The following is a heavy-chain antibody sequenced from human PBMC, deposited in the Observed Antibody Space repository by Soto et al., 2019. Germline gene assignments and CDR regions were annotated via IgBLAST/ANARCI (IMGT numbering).Heavy chain of an antibody. CDR3: ARVSSSGNYFDY. CDR2: ISSSSSYI. Sequence: GGSLRLSCAASGFTFSSYSMNWVRQAPGKGLEWVSSISSSSSYIYYADSVKGRFTISRDNAKNSLYLQMNSLRAEDTAVYYCARVSSSGNYFDYWGQGTLVTV. D-gene: IGHD6-6*01. CDR1: GFTFSSYS. J-gene: IGHJ4*02. V-gene: IGHV3-21*01.